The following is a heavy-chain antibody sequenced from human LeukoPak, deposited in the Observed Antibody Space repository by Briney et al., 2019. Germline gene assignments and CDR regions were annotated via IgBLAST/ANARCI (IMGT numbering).Heavy chain of an antibody. V-gene: IGHV4-59*03. D-gene: IGHD3/OR15-3a*01. CDR1: DGSIRTYY. J-gene: IGHJ4*02. Sequence: SETLSLTCSVSDGSIRTYYWSWIRQSPGQGLEWIGNIYYRGDINYNPSLKSQVIISIDTSKNQFSLKVTSLTAADTAMYYCETNKDWAEADWGQGTLVIVSS. CDR2: IYYRGDI. CDR3: ETNKDWAEAD.